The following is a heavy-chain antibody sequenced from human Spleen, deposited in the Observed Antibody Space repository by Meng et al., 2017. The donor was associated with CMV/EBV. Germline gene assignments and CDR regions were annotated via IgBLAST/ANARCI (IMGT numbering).Heavy chain of an antibody. V-gene: IGHV3-23*01. Sequence: AASGFAFSSFAMNWVRQAPGKGLEWVSAINSRGGSTYYADSMKGRFTMSRDNSKNTLYLQMDSLRTEDTGVYYCAREGTAAGSPFDHWGQGTLVTSPQ. D-gene: IGHD6-13*01. CDR1: GFAFSSFA. CDR2: INSRGGST. CDR3: AREGTAAGSPFDH. J-gene: IGHJ4*02.